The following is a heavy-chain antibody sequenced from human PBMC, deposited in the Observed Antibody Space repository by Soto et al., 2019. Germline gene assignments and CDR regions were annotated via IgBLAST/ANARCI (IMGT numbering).Heavy chain of an antibody. CDR3: ARHSNRNYGLYYFDF. J-gene: IGHJ4*02. V-gene: IGHV4-59*08. D-gene: IGHD4-4*01. Sequence: QVQLQESGPGLVKPSETLSLTCTVSGGSVSSYYWAWIRQSPGKALEWIGYIYYSGSTKYNPSLKSRVTMSVDTSNNQFSQRVSSVTAADTAVYYCARHSNRNYGLYYFDFWGLGALVTVSS. CDR1: GGSVSSYY. CDR2: IYYSGST.